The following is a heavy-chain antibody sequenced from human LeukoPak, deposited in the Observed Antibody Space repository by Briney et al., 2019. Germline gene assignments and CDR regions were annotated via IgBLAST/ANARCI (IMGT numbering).Heavy chain of an antibody. CDR3: AKDWGEYFDYVWGSFTSFDS. D-gene: IGHD3-16*01. CDR2: ISGSGGIT. CDR1: GFTFSSCA. V-gene: IGHV3-23*01. Sequence: GGSLRLSCAASGFTFSSCAMNWVRQAPGKGLEWVSGISGSGGITHYADSVRGRFTISRDNSKNTLYLQMNSLRAEDTAVYYCAKDWGEYFDYVWGSFTSFDSWGQGTLVTVSS. J-gene: IGHJ4*02.